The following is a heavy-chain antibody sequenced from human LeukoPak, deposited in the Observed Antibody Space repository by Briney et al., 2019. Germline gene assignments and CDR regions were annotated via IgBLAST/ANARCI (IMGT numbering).Heavy chain of an antibody. J-gene: IGHJ4*02. CDR1: GFTFSDYY. Sequence: PGGSLRLSCAASGFTFSDYYMSWIRQAPGKGLESVSYISSSGSTIYYADSVKGRFTISRDNAKNSLYLQMNSLRAKDTAVYYCARDVGTITSIAAAAIALDHWRQETLVTVSS. CDR2: ISSSGSTI. CDR3: ARDVGTITSIAAAAIALDH. D-gene: IGHD6-13*01. V-gene: IGHV3-11*01.